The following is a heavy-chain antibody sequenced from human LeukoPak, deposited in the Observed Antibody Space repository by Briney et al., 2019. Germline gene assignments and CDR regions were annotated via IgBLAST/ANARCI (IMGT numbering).Heavy chain of an antibody. CDR1: GSTFSSYG. CDR2: IWYDGSNK. J-gene: IGHJ4*02. V-gene: IGHV3-33*06. D-gene: IGHD3-22*01. Sequence: GRSLRLSCAASGSTFSSYGMHWVRQAPGKGLEWVAVIWYDGSNKYYADSVKGRFTISRDNSKNTLYLQMNSLRAEDTAVYYCAKDLDHYDSSGYYDYWGQGTLVTVSS. CDR3: AKDLDHYDSSGYYDY.